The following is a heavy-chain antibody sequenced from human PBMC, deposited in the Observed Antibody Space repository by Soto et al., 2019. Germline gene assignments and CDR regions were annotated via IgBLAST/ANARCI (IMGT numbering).Heavy chain of an antibody. CDR1: GFTFSSYA. V-gene: IGHV3-64D*06. CDR3: VKETGVYSSCWYEYSGIAFDI. D-gene: IGHD6-19*01. J-gene: IGHJ3*02. Sequence: GGSLRLSCSASGFTFSSYAMHWVRQAPGKGLEYVSAISSNGGSTYYADSVKGRFTISRDNSKNTLYLQMSSLRAEDTAVYYCVKETGVYSSCWYEYSGIAFDIWGQGTMVTVSS. CDR2: ISSNGGST.